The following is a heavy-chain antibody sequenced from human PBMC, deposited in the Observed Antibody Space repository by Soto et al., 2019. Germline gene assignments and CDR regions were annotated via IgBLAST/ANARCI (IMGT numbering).Heavy chain of an antibody. CDR3: ARASSVDNWNREGWFDP. D-gene: IGHD1-20*01. J-gene: IGHJ5*02. V-gene: IGHV1-2*04. CDR2: INPNSGGT. CDR1: GYTFTGYY. Sequence: ASVKVSCKASGYTFTGYYMHWVRQAPGQGLEWMGWINPNSGGTNYAQKFQGWVTMTRDTSISTAYIELSRLRSDDTAVYYCARASSVDNWNREGWFDPWAREPWSPSPQ.